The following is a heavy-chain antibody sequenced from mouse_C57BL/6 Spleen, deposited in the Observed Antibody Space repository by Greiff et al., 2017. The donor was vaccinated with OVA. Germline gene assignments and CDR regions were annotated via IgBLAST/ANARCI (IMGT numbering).Heavy chain of an antibody. J-gene: IGHJ2*01. V-gene: IGHV1-82*01. CDR1: GYAFSSSW. CDR3: ARGLEIDY. CDR2: IYPGDGDT. Sequence: QVQLQQSGPELVKPGASVKISCKASGYAFSSSWMNWVKQRPGKGLEWIGRIYPGDGDTNYNGKFKGKATLTADKSSSTAYMQLSSLTSEDAAVYFCARGLEIDYWGQGTTLTVSS. D-gene: IGHD2-4*01.